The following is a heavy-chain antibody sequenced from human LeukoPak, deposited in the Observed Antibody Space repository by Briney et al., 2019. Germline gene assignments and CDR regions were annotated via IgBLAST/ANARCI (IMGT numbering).Heavy chain of an antibody. CDR1: GFTFSSYR. CDR3: ARDRIAVAGTRGDAFDI. J-gene: IGHJ3*02. V-gene: IGHV3-74*01. Sequence: GGSLKLSCAASGFTFSSYRFHWVRQGPGKGLVWVSRINSDGSNIRYADSVKGRFTISRDNAKNTLYLQMNSLRAEDTAVYYCARDRIAVAGTRGDAFDIWGQGTMVTVSS. CDR2: INSDGSNI. D-gene: IGHD6-19*01.